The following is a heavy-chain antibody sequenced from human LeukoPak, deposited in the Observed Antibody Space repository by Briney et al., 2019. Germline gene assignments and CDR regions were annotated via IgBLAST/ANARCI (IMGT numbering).Heavy chain of an antibody. V-gene: IGHV3-21*04. J-gene: IGHJ4*02. CDR1: GFTFSSYS. Sequence: GGSLRLSCAASGFTFSSYSMNWVRQAPGKGLEWVSSISSSSSYIYYADSVKGRFTISRDNAKNSLYLQMNSLRAEDTAVYYCAKTLTSSSWPNDYWGQGTLVTVSS. D-gene: IGHD6-13*01. CDR2: ISSSSSYI. CDR3: AKTLTSSSWPNDY.